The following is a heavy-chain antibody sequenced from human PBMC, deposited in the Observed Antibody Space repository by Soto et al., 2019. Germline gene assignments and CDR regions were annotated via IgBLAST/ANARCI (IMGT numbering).Heavy chain of an antibody. CDR1: GFTFSNYA. Sequence: PGGSLRLSCAASGFTFSNYAMNWVRQAPGKGLEWVSGISSSGGSTYYADSVKGRFTISRDNAKNTLYVQMNGLRAEDTAVYYCARWFTYGNFDYFDYWGQGTQVTVSS. CDR2: ISSSGGST. J-gene: IGHJ4*02. D-gene: IGHD3-10*01. V-gene: IGHV3-23*01. CDR3: ARWFTYGNFDYFDY.